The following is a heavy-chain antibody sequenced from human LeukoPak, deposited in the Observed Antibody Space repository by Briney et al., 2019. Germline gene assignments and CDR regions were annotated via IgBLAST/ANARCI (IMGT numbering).Heavy chain of an antibody. CDR1: GYSFNSYS. V-gene: IGHV5-10-1*01. CDR3: ARHWGHYGDYGGFDS. D-gene: IGHD4-17*01. Sequence: GGSLKISFKGPGYSFNSYSISWVRQMPGKGLEWMGRIDPSDSYTNYSPSCQGNVNISADKSISTDMLQWSSLKASDTARDYYARHWGHYGDYGGFDSWGQGTLVTVSS. J-gene: IGHJ4*02. CDR2: IDPSDSYT.